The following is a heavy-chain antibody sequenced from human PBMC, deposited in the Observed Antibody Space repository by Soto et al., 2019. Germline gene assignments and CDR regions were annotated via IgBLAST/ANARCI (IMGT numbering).Heavy chain of an antibody. CDR3: ARDRGYCISTSCYSRYYYGMDV. D-gene: IGHD2-2*01. J-gene: IGHJ6*02. CDR2: INPNSGGT. CDR1: GYTFTGYY. V-gene: IGHV1-2*02. Sequence: QVQLVQSGAEVKKPGASVKVSCKASGYTFTGYYMHWVRQAPGQGLEWMGWINPNSGGTNYAQKFQGRATITADESTSTAYMELSSLRSEDTAVYYCARDRGYCISTSCYSRYYYGMDVWGQGTTVTVSS.